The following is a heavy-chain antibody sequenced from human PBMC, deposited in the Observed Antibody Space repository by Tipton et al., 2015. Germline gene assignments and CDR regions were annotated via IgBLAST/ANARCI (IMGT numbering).Heavy chain of an antibody. CDR2: ISASGRSA. J-gene: IGHJ3*01. CDR3: ARAPITYDYVWGSYRLGPLDV. Sequence: SLRLSCAVSGFTFSDHVMSWVRQVPGRGLEWVSAISASGRSAYYADSVRGRFTISRDDSKNPLYLQMTSLRADDMAIYYCARAPITYDYVWGSYRLGPLDVWGQGTMVTVSS. CDR1: GFTFSDHV. D-gene: IGHD3-16*02. V-gene: IGHV3-23*01.